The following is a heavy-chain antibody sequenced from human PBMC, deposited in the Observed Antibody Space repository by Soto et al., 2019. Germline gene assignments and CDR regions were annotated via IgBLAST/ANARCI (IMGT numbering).Heavy chain of an antibody. Sequence: EVQLLESGGGLVQPGGSLRLSCAASGFTFSSYAMSWVRQAPGKGLEWVSAISGSGGSTYYADSVKGRFTISRDNSKNTLYLQMNSLRAEDTAVYYCAKDLGYSYYYYDGMDVWGQGTTVTVSS. V-gene: IGHV3-23*01. D-gene: IGHD5-18*01. CDR2: ISGSGGST. CDR3: AKDLGYSYYYYDGMDV. CDR1: GFTFSSYA. J-gene: IGHJ6*02.